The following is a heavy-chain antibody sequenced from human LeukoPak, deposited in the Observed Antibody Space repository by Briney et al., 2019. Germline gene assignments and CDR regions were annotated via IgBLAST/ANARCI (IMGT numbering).Heavy chain of an antibody. Sequence: GGSLRLSCAESGFTFSSYGMHWVRQAPGKGLEWVAFIRYDGSNKYYADSVKGRFTISRDNSKNTLYLQMNSLRAEDTAVYYCAKDPPSYDFWSGYHDYYYYYMDVWGKGTTVTVSS. CDR1: GFTFSSYG. J-gene: IGHJ6*03. CDR2: IRYDGSNK. V-gene: IGHV3-30*02. D-gene: IGHD3-3*01. CDR3: AKDPPSYDFWSGYHDYYYYYMDV.